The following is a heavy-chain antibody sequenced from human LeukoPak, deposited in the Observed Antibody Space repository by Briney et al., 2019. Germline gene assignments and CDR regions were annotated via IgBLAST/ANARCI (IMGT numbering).Heavy chain of an antibody. D-gene: IGHD1-26*01. CDR3: ARDVGRTSNYHYYMDV. J-gene: IGHJ6*03. CDR2: ISSSASTI. CDR1: GFTFRNYY. Sequence: GGSLRLSCAASGFTFRNYYMSWIRQAPGEGLEWISRISSSASTIHYADSVEGRFTVSRDNAENSLYLQMNNMGAEDTAVYYCARDVGRTSNYHYYMDVWGKGTTVTVSS. V-gene: IGHV3-11*01.